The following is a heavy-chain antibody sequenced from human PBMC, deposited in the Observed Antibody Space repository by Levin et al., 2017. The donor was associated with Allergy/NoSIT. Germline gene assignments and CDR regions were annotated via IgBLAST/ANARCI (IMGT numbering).Heavy chain of an antibody. CDR2: IRNKANNYAT. D-gene: IGHD5-12*01. Sequence: PGGSLRLSCAASGFTFSGSAMHWVRQASGKGLEWVGRIRNKANNYATTYAASVKGRFTISRDDSKNTAYLQMNSLKTEDTAVYYCSSTTITSRGAYGTDVWGQGTTVTVSS. CDR3: SSTTITSRGAYGTDV. V-gene: IGHV3-73*01. J-gene: IGHJ6*02. CDR1: GFTFSGSA.